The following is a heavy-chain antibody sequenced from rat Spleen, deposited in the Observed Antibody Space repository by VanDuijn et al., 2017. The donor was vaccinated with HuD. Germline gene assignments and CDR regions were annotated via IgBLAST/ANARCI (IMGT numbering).Heavy chain of an antibody. V-gene: IGHV2S12*01. CDR1: GFSLTSNG. Sequence: QVHLKESGPGLVQSSQTLSLTCTVSGFSLTSNGVSWVRQPPGEGLEWIAAISSGGNTYYNSALKSRLSISRDTSKSQVFLKMNSLQKEDTATYFCTRESLPGYNSHWFVYWGQGTLVTVSS. D-gene: IGHD1-4*01. J-gene: IGHJ3*01. CDR3: TRESLPGYNSHWFVY. CDR2: ISSGGNT.